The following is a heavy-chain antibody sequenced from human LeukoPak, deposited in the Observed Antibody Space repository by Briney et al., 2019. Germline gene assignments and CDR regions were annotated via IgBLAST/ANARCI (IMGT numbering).Heavy chain of an antibody. V-gene: IGHV1-69*04. CDR1: GGTFSSYA. D-gene: IGHD3-22*01. CDR2: IIPILGIA. Sequence: GSSVKVSCKASGGTFSSYAISWVRQAPGQGLEWMGSIIPILGIANYAQKFQGRVTITADKSTSTAYMELSSLRSEDTAVYYCARAEWTYYYDSSPNDYWGQGTLVTVSS. CDR3: ARAEWTYYYDSSPNDY. J-gene: IGHJ4*02.